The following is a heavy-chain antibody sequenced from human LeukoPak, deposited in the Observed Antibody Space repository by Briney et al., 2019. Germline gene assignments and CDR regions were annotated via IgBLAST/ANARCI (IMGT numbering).Heavy chain of an antibody. V-gene: IGHV1-2*02. CDR3: ARVSSRGLRFLEWLSY. CDR1: GYTFTGYY. CDR2: INPNSGGT. D-gene: IGHD3-3*01. Sequence: ASVKVSCKASGYTFTGYYMHWVRQAPGQGLEWMGWINPNSGGTNYAQKFQGRVTMTRDTSISTAYMELSRPRSDDTAVYYCARVSSRGLRFLEWLSYWGQGTLVTVSS. J-gene: IGHJ4*02.